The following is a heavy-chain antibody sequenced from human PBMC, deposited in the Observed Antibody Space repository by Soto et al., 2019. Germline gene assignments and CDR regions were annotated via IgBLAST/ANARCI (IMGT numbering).Heavy chain of an antibody. CDR2: IYHSGST. Sequence: SETLSVTCAVSGGFISSGGYSWSWIRQAPGKGLEWIGYIYHSGSTYYNPSLKSRVTISVDTSKNQFSLKLSSVTAADTAVYYCAREVLTGTRGLYYYYGMDVWGQGTTVTVSS. CDR3: AREVLTGTRGLYYYYGMDV. CDR1: GGFISSGGYS. D-gene: IGHD1-7*01. J-gene: IGHJ6*02. V-gene: IGHV4-30-2*01.